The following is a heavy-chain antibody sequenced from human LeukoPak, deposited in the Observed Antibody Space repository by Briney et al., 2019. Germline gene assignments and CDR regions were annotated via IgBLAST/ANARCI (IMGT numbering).Heavy chain of an antibody. D-gene: IGHD3-22*01. Sequence: GGSLRLSCAASGFTFDDYAMHWVRQAPGKGLEWVSLISGDGGSTYYADSVKGRFTISRDNSKNSLYLQMNSLRTEDTALYYCAKDNYYDSSGYYSDAFDIWGQGTTVTVSS. CDR3: AKDNYYDSSGYYSDAFDI. CDR2: ISGDGGST. J-gene: IGHJ3*02. V-gene: IGHV3-43*02. CDR1: GFTFDDYA.